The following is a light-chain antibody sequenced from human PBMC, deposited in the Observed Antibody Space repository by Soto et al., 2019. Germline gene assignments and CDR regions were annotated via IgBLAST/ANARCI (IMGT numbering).Light chain of an antibody. Sequence: DIQMTQSPSSLSASVGDRVSITCRASQGIRNALGWYRQKPGKAPECLMYSASILQTGVPSRFSGSGSGTEFTLTIYSLQPEDFATYYCLQHNTYPYTFGQGTRLDIK. J-gene: IGKJ2*01. V-gene: IGKV1-17*01. CDR2: SAS. CDR3: LQHNTYPYT. CDR1: QGIRNA.